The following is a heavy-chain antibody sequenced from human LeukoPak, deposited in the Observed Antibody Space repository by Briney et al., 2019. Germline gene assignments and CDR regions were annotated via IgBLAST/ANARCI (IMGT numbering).Heavy chain of an antibody. CDR1: GFTFSSYG. CDR3: AKPRLRGGYLFDY. D-gene: IGHD5-12*01. Sequence: GGSLRLSCAASGFTFSSYGMHWVRQAPGKGLEWMAVVSDDGSNKYYEDSVRGRFTISRDNSKNTLYLQMSSLRDEDTAVYYCAKPRLRGGYLFDYWGQGTLVTVSS. CDR2: VSDDGSNK. J-gene: IGHJ4*02. V-gene: IGHV3-30*18.